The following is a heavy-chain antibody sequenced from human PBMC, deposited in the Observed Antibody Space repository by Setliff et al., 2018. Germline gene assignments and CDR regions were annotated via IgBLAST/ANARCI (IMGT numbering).Heavy chain of an antibody. D-gene: IGHD3-22*01. CDR1: GGSISSGSYY. CDR2: IYTSGST. CDR3: ARGAGWCCDSSVYYYDYG. Sequence: SETLSLTCTVSGGSISSGSYYWSWIRQPAGKGLEWIGRIYTSGSTNYNPSLKSRVTISVDTSKNQFSLKLSSVTAADTAVYYCARGAGWCCDSSVYYYDYG. V-gene: IGHV4-61*02. J-gene: IGHJ6*01.